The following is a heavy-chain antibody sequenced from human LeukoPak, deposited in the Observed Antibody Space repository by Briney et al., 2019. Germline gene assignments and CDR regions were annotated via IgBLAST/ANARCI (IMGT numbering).Heavy chain of an antibody. J-gene: IGHJ6*02. D-gene: IGHD2-2*01. CDR1: GGSISSFY. V-gene: IGHV4-59*01. CDR3: AREIRPLPIDPGCSSTSCSNYYYYGMDV. Sequence: SETLSLTCTVSGGSISSFYWSWIRQPPGKGLEWIGYIYYSGSTNYNPSLKSRVTISVDTSKYQFSLKLSSVTAADTAVYYCAREIRPLPIDPGCSSTSCSNYYYYGMDVWGQGTTVTVSS. CDR2: IYYSGST.